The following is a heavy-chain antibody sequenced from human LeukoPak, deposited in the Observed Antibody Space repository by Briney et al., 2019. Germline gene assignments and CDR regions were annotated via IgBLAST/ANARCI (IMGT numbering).Heavy chain of an antibody. CDR3: ARDRQLWYKDYCYCGMDV. V-gene: IGHV1-2*02. Sequence: ASVKVSCKAAGYAFTGCYLYWGRHAPPQGLVWMGWVNSNSGGTNYAQQFQSRVTMTRDTSISTAYMELSRLRSDDTAVYYCARDRQLWYKDYCYCGMDVCGQGTTVTVSS. J-gene: IGHJ6*02. CDR2: VNSNSGGT. D-gene: IGHD5-18*01. CDR1: GYAFTGCY.